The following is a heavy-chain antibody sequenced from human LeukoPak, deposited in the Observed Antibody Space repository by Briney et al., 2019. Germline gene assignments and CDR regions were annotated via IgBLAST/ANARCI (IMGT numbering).Heavy chain of an antibody. V-gene: IGHV3-15*01. J-gene: IGHJ4*02. CDR3: TTRYCSSTSCPIDY. D-gene: IGHD2-2*01. Sequence: PGGPLSLSCAASGFTFSNAWLSWVRQAPGKGLEWVGRIKSKTDGGTTDYAAPVKGRFTISRDDSKNTLYLQMNSLKTEDTAVYYCTTRYCSSTSCPIDYWGQGTLVTVSS. CDR2: IKSKTDGGTT. CDR1: GFTFSNAW.